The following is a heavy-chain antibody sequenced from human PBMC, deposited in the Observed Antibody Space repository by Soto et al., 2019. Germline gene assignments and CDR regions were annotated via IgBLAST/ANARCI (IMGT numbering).Heavy chain of an antibody. CDR3: ASALSGSDFWSGSISYGMHV. J-gene: IGHJ6*02. Sequence: SVKVSCKASGGTFSSYAISWVRQAPGQGLEWMGGIIPIFGTANYAQKFQGRVTITADESTSTAYMELSSLRSEDTAVYYCASALSGSDFWSGSISYGMHVWCQGPTVTVSS. CDR1: GGTFSSYA. D-gene: IGHD3-3*01. CDR2: IIPIFGTA. V-gene: IGHV1-69*13.